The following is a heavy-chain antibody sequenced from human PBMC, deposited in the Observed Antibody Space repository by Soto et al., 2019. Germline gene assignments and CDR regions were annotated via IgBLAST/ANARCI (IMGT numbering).Heavy chain of an antibody. CDR2: ISGSGGST. V-gene: IGHV3-23*01. CDR3: AKRKESTMVRGAYYYYYYMDV. Sequence: PGGSLRLSCAASGFTFSSYAMSWVRQAPGKGLEWVSAISGSGGSTYYADSVKGRFTISRDNSKNTLYLQMNSLRAEDTAVYYCAKRKESTMVRGAYYYYYYMDVWGKGTTVTVSS. CDR1: GFTFSSYA. D-gene: IGHD3-10*01. J-gene: IGHJ6*03.